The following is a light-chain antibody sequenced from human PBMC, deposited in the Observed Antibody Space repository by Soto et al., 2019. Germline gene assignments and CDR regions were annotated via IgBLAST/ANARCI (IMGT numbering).Light chain of an antibody. CDR1: QSISSW. Sequence: DIQMTQSPSTLSASVGERVTITCRASQSISSWLAWYQQKPGKAPKLLIYDASSLESGVPPRFSGSGSGTEFTLTISSLQPDDFATYYCQQYNSFWTFGQGTKVDIK. CDR3: QQYNSFWT. CDR2: DAS. V-gene: IGKV1-5*01. J-gene: IGKJ1*01.